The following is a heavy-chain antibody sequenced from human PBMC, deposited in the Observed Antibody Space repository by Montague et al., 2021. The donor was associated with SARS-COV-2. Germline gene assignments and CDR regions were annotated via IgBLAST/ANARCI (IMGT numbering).Heavy chain of an antibody. V-gene: IGHV4-39*01. CDR3: ARFPTSYYYDSKAAPATPDAFDI. J-gene: IGHJ3*02. CDR2: IYYSGST. Sequence: SETLSLTCTVSGGSISSSSYYWGWIRQPPGKGLEWIGSIYYSGSTYYNPSLKGRVTISVDTSKSQFSLKLSSVTAADTAVYYCARFPTSYYYDSKAAPATPDAFDIWGQGTMVTVSS. D-gene: IGHD3-22*01. CDR1: GGSISSSSYY.